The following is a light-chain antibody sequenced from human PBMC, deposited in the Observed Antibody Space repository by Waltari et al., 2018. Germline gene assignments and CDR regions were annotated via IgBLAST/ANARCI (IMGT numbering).Light chain of an antibody. Sequence: SVSGAPGQRVTISCTGSSSNIGAGYDVHWYQQLPGTAPKLLIYGNSNRPSGVPDRFSGSKSGTSASLAITGLQAEDEADYYCQSYDSSLRGVFGGGTKLTVL. CDR1: SSNIGAGYD. CDR2: GNS. V-gene: IGLV1-40*01. CDR3: QSYDSSLRGV. J-gene: IGLJ3*02.